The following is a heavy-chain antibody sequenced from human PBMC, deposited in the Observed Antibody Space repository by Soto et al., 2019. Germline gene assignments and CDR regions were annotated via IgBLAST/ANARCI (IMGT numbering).Heavy chain of an antibody. D-gene: IGHD1-20*01. CDR1: GYSFSDYD. Sequence: QVQLVQSGAEVKKPGASVKVSCKASGYSFSDYDINWVRQATGQGPEWMGWMNPNSGNTGYAQKFQGRVHRTRNTSINAAYMELSSLGSEDTAVYYCARDNRYNWNDEGWFDPWGQGTLVTVSS. V-gene: IGHV1-8*01. CDR2: MNPNSGNT. CDR3: ARDNRYNWNDEGWFDP. J-gene: IGHJ5*02.